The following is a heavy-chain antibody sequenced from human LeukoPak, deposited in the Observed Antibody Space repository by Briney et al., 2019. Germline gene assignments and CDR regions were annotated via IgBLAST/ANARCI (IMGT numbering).Heavy chain of an antibody. CDR3: ARFGGIIAAAADLNYHYYYGMDV. Sequence: GASVKVSCKASGGTFSSYAISWVRQAPGQGLEWMGGIIPIFGTANYAQKFQGRVTITADESTSTAYMELSSLRSEDTAVYYCARFGGIIAAAADLNYHYYYGMDVWGQGTTVTVSS. J-gene: IGHJ6*02. V-gene: IGHV1-69*13. CDR2: IIPIFGTA. CDR1: GGTFSSYA. D-gene: IGHD6-13*01.